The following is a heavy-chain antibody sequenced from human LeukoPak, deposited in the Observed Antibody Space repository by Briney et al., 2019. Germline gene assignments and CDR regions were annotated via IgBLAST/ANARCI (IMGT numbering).Heavy chain of an antibody. J-gene: IGHJ3*02. CDR1: GYSISSGYY. D-gene: IGHD3-22*01. CDR3: ARDEESLYYDSSGYYSGAFDI. CDR2: IYHSGST. V-gene: IGHV4-38-2*02. Sequence: SETLSLTCTVSGYSISSGYYWAWIRQPPGKGLEWIGSIYHSGSTYYNPSLKSRVTISVDTSKNQFSLKLSSVTAADTAVYYCARDEESLYYDSSGYYSGAFDIWGQGTMVTVSS.